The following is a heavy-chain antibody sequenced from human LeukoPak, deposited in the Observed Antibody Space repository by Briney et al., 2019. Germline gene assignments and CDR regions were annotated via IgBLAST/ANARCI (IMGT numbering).Heavy chain of an antibody. V-gene: IGHV4-59*01. CDR2: IYYSGST. J-gene: IGHJ2*01. CDR3: ARVYYSNSYDYWYFDL. CDR1: GGSIRSYY. Sequence: PSETLSLTCTVSGGSIRSYYWSWIRQPPGKGLEWIAYIYYSGSTNYNPSLKSRVTISVDTSKNQFSLKLSSVTAADTAVYYCARVYYSNSYDYWYFDLWGRGTLVTVSS. D-gene: IGHD6-13*01.